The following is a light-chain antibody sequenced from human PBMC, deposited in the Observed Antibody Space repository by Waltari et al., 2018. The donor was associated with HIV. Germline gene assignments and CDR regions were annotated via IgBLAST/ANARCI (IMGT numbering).Light chain of an antibody. J-gene: IGLJ3*02. CDR2: EVT. CDR3: SSYTSSSSLGV. V-gene: IGLV2-14*01. CDR1: SSDIGGYNY. Sequence: QSALTQPASVSGSPGQSITISCTGTSSDIGGYNYVSWYQQHPGKAPNPMIYEVTYRPSGVSNRFSGSKSGNTASLTISGLQAEDEADYYCSSYTSSSSLGVFGGGTKLTVL.